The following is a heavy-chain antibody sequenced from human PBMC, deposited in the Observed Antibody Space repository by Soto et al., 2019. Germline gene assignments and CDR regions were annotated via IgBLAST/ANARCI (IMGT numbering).Heavy chain of an antibody. CDR1: GGNFSNYG. V-gene: IGHV1-69*01. J-gene: IGHJ5*02. CDR2: IVPLFGTT. CDR3: ARASGRSWYNWFDP. D-gene: IGHD6-13*01. Sequence: QVQLVQSGAEVKKPGSSVTVSCKASGGNFSNYGISWVRQAPGQGLEYMGGIVPLFGTTNYAHKFRGRVTITADESTSTVYMEVSSLKSEATAVYFCARASGRSWYNWFDPWGQGTLVTVST.